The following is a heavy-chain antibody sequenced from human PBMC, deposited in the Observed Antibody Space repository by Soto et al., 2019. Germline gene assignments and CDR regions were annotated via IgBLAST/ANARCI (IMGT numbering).Heavy chain of an antibody. CDR1: GGTFSSYA. CDR3: ARVRMTTVPASYYYAMDV. D-gene: IGHD4-4*01. Sequence: SVKVSCEASGGTFSSYAISWVRQAPVQGLEWMGRIIPFIGTANYSQKFQGRVTITADESTSTAYMELTSLRSEDTAVYYCARVRMTTVPASYYYAMDVWGQGTTVTFSS. J-gene: IGHJ6*02. V-gene: IGHV1-69*11. CDR2: IIPFIGTA.